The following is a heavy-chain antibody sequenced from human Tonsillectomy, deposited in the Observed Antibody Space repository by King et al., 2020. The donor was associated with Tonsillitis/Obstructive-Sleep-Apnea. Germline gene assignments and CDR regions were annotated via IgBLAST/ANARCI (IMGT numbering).Heavy chain of an antibody. Sequence: VQLVESGGGVVQPGRSQRLSCETSGFTFSRWTIHWVRQAPGKGLEWVAVIWYDGSYKYYGESVKGRFTISRDSSKNTVYLPMNTLRAEDTAVYYCARDSNSGSFNFDYWGQGTLVTVSS. J-gene: IGHJ4*02. D-gene: IGHD3-10*01. CDR1: GFTFSRWT. CDR3: ARDSNSGSFNFDY. V-gene: IGHV3-33*01. CDR2: IWYDGSYK.